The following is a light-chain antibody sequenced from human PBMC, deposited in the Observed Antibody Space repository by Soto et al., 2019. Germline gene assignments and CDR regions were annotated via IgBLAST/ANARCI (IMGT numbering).Light chain of an antibody. J-gene: IGKJ3*01. CDR3: QQYDNPLFT. V-gene: IGKV1-33*01. CDR2: DAS. Sequence: QMTQSPSSLSASVGDRVTITCQASQDISNYLNWYQQKPGKAPKLLIYDASNLETGVPSRFSGSGSGTDFTFTISSLQPEDIATYYCQQYDNPLFTFGPGTKVDIK. CDR1: QDISNY.